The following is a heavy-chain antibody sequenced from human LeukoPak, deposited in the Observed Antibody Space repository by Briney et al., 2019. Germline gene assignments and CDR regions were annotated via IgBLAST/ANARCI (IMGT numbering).Heavy chain of an antibody. CDR3: AITYNNNAFDI. CDR2: INPNSGGA. V-gene: IGHV1-2*06. D-gene: IGHD4-11*01. CDR1: GYTFTNYY. Sequence: GASVKVSCKASGYTFTNYYIHWVRQAPGQGLEWMGRINPNSGGANYAQKFQDTVTMTRDTSITTAYMKLNSLRSDDTAVYYCAITYNNNAFDIWGQGTMVTVSS. J-gene: IGHJ3*02.